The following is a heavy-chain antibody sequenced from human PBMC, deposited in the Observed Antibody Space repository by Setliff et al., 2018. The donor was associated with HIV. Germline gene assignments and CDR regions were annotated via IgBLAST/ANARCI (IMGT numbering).Heavy chain of an antibody. CDR2: ISGGGGST. J-gene: IGHJ4*02. V-gene: IGHV3-23*01. CDR1: GFTFTSYS. D-gene: IGHD3-22*01. CDR3: AKNRNRYYYDNSGYPDY. Sequence: SGGSLRLSCAASGFTFTSYSVNWVRQAPGKGLEWVSLISGGGGSTYYADSVKGRFAISRDNSKNTLYLQMNSLRAEDTAVYYCAKNRNRYYYDNSGYPDYWGQGTLVTVSS.